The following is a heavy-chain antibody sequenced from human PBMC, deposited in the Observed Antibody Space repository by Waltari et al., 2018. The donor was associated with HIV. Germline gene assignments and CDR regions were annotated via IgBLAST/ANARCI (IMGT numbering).Heavy chain of an antibody. D-gene: IGHD3-3*01. CDR1: GFAFGTYA. Sequence: LVQSGGGVIEPGGSLRLACGASGFAFGTYAMTWARPAHGKGPGWVSSIAGDGASGFYSGSVQGRFTVSRDNVNNTLFLNMTDLTSDDSATYFCAKDQASQISRFFEWSPQNPLYQGFLDSWGRGALVIVSS. CDR2: IAGDGASG. J-gene: IGHJ4*02. V-gene: IGHV3-23*02. CDR3: AKDQASQISRFFEWSPQNPLYQGFLDS.